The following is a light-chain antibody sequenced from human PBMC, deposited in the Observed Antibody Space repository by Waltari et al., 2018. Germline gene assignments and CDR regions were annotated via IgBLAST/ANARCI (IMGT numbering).Light chain of an antibody. CDR1: QTRNNNY. V-gene: IGKV3-20*01. J-gene: IGKJ2*01. CDR3: QHYGSSPYT. Sequence: ETVLTQSPGTLSLSTGERVSLSCRASQTRNNNYLAWYQQKPGQAPGLLIPGASRRATGGPDRVSGSGSGADFTLTSSGREIEDSAVYYCQHYGSSPYTFGQGTRLEI. CDR2: GAS.